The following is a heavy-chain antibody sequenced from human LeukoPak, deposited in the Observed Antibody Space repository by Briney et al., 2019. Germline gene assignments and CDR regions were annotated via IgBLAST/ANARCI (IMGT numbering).Heavy chain of an antibody. CDR1: GYTFTSYY. D-gene: IGHD3-16*01. CDR3: ARDTSEGDYAWWFDP. CDR2: IIPIFGTA. V-gene: IGHV1-69*13. Sequence: ASVKVSCKASGYTFTSYYMHWVRQAPGQGLEWMGGIIPIFGTANYAQKFQGRVTITADESTSTAYMELSSLRSEDTAVYYCARDTSEGDYAWWFDPWGQGTLVTVAS. J-gene: IGHJ5*02.